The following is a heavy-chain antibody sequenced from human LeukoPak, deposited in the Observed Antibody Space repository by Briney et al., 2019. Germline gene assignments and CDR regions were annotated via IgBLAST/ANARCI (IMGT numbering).Heavy chain of an antibody. CDR3: VRDFRSADY. Sequence: GGSLRLSCAASGFNFGAYTINWVRQAPGKGPIWVSRICPDGTGISYADSVKARFTTSRDNAKNTVYLQMNGLREEDTAVYYCVRDFRSADYWGQGTLVTVSS. CDR2: ICPDGTGI. V-gene: IGHV3-74*01. J-gene: IGHJ4*02. CDR1: GFNFGAYT.